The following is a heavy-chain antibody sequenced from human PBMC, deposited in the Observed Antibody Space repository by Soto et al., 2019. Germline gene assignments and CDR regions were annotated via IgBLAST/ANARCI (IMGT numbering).Heavy chain of an antibody. V-gene: IGHV3-7*01. CDR1: GFTFSSYW. Sequence: GGSLRLSCAASGFTFSSYWMSWVRQAPGKGLEWVANIKQDGSEKYYVDSVKGRFTISRDNAKNSLYLQMNSLRAEDTAVYYCARVVGTVTSRTYYYYYYYMDVWGKGTTVTVSS. CDR2: IKQDGSEK. D-gene: IGHD4-17*01. J-gene: IGHJ6*03. CDR3: ARVVGTVTSRTYYYYYYYMDV.